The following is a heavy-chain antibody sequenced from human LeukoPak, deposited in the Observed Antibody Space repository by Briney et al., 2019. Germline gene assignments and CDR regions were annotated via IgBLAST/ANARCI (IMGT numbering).Heavy chain of an antibody. J-gene: IGHJ6*03. CDR3: ARHRVNYYYYTDV. V-gene: IGHV3-11*01. Sequence: GGSLRLSCAASGFTFSDYYMSWIRQAPGKGLEWVSYISSSGSTIYYADSVKGRFTISRDNAKNSLYLQMNSLRAEDTAVYYCARHRVNYYYYTDVWGKGTTVTVSS. CDR1: GFTFSDYY. CDR2: ISSSGSTI.